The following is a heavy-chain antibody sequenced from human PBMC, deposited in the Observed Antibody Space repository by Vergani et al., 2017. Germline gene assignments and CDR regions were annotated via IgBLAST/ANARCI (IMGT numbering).Heavy chain of an antibody. CDR1: ADSIIGYY. CDR2: VHDTEGT. J-gene: IGHJ5*02. Sequence: QVQLQGSGPGLVKPSETLALTCTVSADSIIGYYWTWIRQPPGKGLEWIGYVHDTEGTNYNPSLKNRVTMSVDTSKKKFSLNLNSVTAADTAVYYCVRQTGGIFTFDPWGQGTLVTVSS. V-gene: IGHV4-59*01. CDR3: VRQTGGIFTFDP. D-gene: IGHD7-27*01.